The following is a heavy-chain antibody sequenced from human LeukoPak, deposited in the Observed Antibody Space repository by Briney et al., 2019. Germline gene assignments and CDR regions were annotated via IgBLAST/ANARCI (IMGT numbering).Heavy chain of an antibody. Sequence: SETLSLTCTVSGGSISSYYWSWLRQPPGKGLEWIGYIYYSGSTNYNPSLKSRVTISVDTSKNQFSLKLSSVTAADTAVYYCARVRTSWPDYWGQGTLVTVSS. J-gene: IGHJ4*02. CDR3: ARVRTSWPDY. V-gene: IGHV4-59*01. CDR2: IYYSGST. CDR1: GGSISSYY.